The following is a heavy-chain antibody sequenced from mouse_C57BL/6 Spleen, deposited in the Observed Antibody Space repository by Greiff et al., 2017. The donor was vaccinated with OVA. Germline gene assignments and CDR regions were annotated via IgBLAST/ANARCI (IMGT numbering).Heavy chain of an antibody. D-gene: IGHD1-1*01. Sequence: VQLQQSGPELVKPGASVKIPCKASGYTFTDYNMDWVKQSHGKSLEWIGDINPNNGGTIYNQKFKGKATLTVDKSSSTAYMELRSLTSEDTAVYYCARADYYGSSLEAWFAYWGQGTLVTVSA. CDR3: ARADYYGSSLEAWFAY. CDR2: INPNNGGT. CDR1: GYTFTDYN. J-gene: IGHJ3*01. V-gene: IGHV1-18*01.